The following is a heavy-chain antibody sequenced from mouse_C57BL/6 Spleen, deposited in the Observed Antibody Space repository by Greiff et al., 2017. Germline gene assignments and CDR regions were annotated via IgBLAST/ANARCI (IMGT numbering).Heavy chain of an antibody. D-gene: IGHD2-2*01. Sequence: EVQGVESGEGLVKPGGSLKLSCAASGFTFSSYAMSWVRQTPEKRLEWVAYISSGGDYIYYADTVKGRFTISRDNARNTLYLQMSSLKSEDTAMYYCTRDWDGYGDFDYWGQGTTLTVSS. CDR2: ISSGGDYI. CDR1: GFTFSSYA. V-gene: IGHV5-9-1*02. CDR3: TRDWDGYGDFDY. J-gene: IGHJ2*01.